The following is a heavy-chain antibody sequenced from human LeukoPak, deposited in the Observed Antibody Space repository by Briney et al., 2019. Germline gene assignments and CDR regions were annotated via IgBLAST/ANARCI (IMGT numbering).Heavy chain of an antibody. CDR1: GFTVSNNY. V-gene: IGHV3-53*01. CDR3: ARARLLYLDY. CDR2: VYDGDTT. Sequence: GGSLRLSCAASGFTVSNNYMSWVRQAPGKGLEWVSAVYDGDTTYYADSVKGRFTISRDNSKNTLYLQINSLRVEDPAVYFCARARLLYLDYWGQGTPVPVSP. D-gene: IGHD2-21*02. J-gene: IGHJ4*02.